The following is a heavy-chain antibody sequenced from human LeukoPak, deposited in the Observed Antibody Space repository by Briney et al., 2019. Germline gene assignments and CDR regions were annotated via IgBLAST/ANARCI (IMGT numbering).Heavy chain of an antibody. D-gene: IGHD3-3*01. V-gene: IGHV3-66*01. J-gene: IGHJ4*02. CDR1: GFTVSNSY. Sequence: PGGSLRLSCAASGFTVSNSYLSWVRQAPGKGLEWVSVMYNGGSTFYADSVKGRFTITRDNSKNTLYLQMNSLRAEDTAVYYCAKSDFWSGYGDYWGQGTLVTVSS. CDR2: MYNGGST. CDR3: AKSDFWSGYGDY.